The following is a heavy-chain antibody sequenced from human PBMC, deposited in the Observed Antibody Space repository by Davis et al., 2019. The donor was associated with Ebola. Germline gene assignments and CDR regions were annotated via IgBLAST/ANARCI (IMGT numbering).Heavy chain of an antibody. CDR3: ARGVGAGPLFDY. D-gene: IGHD3-16*01. CDR2: IYYSGST. CDR1: GGSISSSSYY. J-gene: IGHJ4*02. V-gene: IGHV4-39*07. Sequence: MPSETLSLTCTVSGGSISSSSYYWGWIRQPPGKGPEWIGSIYYSGSTYYNPSLKSRVTISVDTSKNQFSLKLSSVTAADTAVYYCARGVGAGPLFDYWGQGTLVTVSS.